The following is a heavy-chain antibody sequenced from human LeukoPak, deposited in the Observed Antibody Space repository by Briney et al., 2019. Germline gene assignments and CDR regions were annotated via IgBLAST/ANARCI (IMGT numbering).Heavy chain of an antibody. CDR1: GFTFSSYS. CDR2: ISSSSSTI. CDR3: ARERITMVRGVWGVRYGMEV. J-gene: IGHJ6*02. Sequence: PGGSLRLSCAASGFTFSSYSMNWVRQAPGKGLEWVSYISSSSSTIYYADSVKGRFTISRDNAKNSLYLQMNSLRAEDTAVYYCARERITMVRGVWGVRYGMEVWGQGTTVTVSS. V-gene: IGHV3-48*04. D-gene: IGHD3-10*01.